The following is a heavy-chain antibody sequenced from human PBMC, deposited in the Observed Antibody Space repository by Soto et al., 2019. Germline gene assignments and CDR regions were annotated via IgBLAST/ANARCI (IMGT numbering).Heavy chain of an antibody. CDR1: GVTFNSYA. CDR3: ARDTEEYQLLSPYYYYYGMDV. J-gene: IGHJ6*02. Sequence: XGSLRLSCAASGVTFNSYAMHWVRQAPGKGLEWVAVISYDGSNKYYADSVKGRFTISRDNSKNTLYLQMNSLRAEDTAVYYCARDTEEYQLLSPYYYYYGMDVWGQGNTVTVSS. D-gene: IGHD2-2*01. CDR2: ISYDGSNK. V-gene: IGHV3-30-3*01.